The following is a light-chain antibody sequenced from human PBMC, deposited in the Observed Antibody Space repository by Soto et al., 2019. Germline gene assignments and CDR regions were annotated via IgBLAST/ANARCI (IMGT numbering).Light chain of an antibody. V-gene: IGLV2-8*01. J-gene: IGLJ2*01. CDR1: SGDVGGYNY. CDR2: EVT. Sequence: QSALTQPPSASGSPGQSVTISCTGASGDVGGYNYVSWYQQHPGKAPKLMIYEVTKRPSGVPDRFSGSKSGNTASLTVSGLQAEGEADYYCQSYDSSNKVVFGGGTQLTVL. CDR3: QSYDSSNKVV.